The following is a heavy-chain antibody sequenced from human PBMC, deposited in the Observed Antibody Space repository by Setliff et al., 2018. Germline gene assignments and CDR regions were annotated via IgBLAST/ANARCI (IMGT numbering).Heavy chain of an antibody. V-gene: IGHV5-51*01. CDR1: GYIFTNYW. Sequence: PGASLTLSCKASGYIFTNYWIGWVCQMPGKGLEWMGVIYPGDSDTRYSPSFQGQVTISADKSINTAYLQWSSLKASDTAIYYCTRHEDRNKCTSSSCYRENDAFDVWGQGAMVTVSS. D-gene: IGHD2-2*01. CDR3: TRHEDRNKCTSSSCYRENDAFDV. CDR2: IYPGDSDT. J-gene: IGHJ3*01.